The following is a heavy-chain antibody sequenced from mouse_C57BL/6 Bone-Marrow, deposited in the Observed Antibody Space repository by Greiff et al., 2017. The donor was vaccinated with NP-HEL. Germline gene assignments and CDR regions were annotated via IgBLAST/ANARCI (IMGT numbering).Heavy chain of an antibody. J-gene: IGHJ1*03. CDR3: TRDGIYYRYFDV. D-gene: IGHD1-1*01. Sequence: EVKLQESGEGLVKPGGSLKLSCAASGFTFSSYAMSWVRQTPEKRLEWVAYISSGGDYIYYADTVKGRFTISRDNARNTLYLQMSSLKSEDTAMYYCTRDGIYYRYFDVWGTGTTVTVSS. CDR2: ISSGGDYI. V-gene: IGHV5-9-1*02. CDR1: GFTFSSYA.